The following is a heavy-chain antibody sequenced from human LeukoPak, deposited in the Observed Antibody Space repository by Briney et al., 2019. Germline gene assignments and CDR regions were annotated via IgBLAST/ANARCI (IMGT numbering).Heavy chain of an antibody. CDR2: IYHSGST. D-gene: IGHD6-13*01. CDR3: AREKGRSSSWYGGAWFDP. Sequence: SETLSLTCTVSGYSISSGYYWGWIRQPPGKGLEWIGSIYHSGSTYYNPSLKSRVTISVDTSKNQFSLKLSSVTAADTAVYYCAREKGRSSSWYGGAWFDPWGQGTLVTVSS. CDR1: GYSISSGYY. V-gene: IGHV4-38-2*02. J-gene: IGHJ5*02.